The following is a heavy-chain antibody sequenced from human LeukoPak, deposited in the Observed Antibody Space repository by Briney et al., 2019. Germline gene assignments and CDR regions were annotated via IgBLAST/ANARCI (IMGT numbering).Heavy chain of an antibody. CDR1: GYTFTSYD. CDR3: ARGSIAAAFDY. CDR2: IIPIFGTA. D-gene: IGHD6-13*01. V-gene: IGHV1-69*05. Sequence: ASVKVSCKASGYTFTSYDINWVRQATGQGLEWMGGIIPIFGTANYAQKFQGRVTITTDESTSTAYMEPSSLRSEDTAVYYCARGSIAAAFDYWGQGALVTVSS. J-gene: IGHJ4*02.